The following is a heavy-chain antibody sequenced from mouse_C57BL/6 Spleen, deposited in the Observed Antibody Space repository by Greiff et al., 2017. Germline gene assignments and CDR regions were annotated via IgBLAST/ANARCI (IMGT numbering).Heavy chain of an antibody. CDR2: IDPETGGT. Sequence: VQLQQSGAELVRPGASVTLSCKASGYTFTDYEMHWVKQTPVHGLEWIGAIDPETGGTAYNQKFKGKAILTADKSSSTAYMGLRSLTSEDSAVYYCTRPGPYYAMDYWGQGTSVTVSS. CDR1: GYTFTDYE. J-gene: IGHJ4*01. V-gene: IGHV1-15*01. CDR3: TRPGPYYAMDY.